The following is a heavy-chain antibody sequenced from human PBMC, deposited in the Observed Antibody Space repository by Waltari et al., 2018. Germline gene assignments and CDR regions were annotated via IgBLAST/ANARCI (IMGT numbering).Heavy chain of an antibody. Sequence: QVQLVESGGGVVQPGRSLRLSCVASGFTFSNYGMHWVRQAPGKGLEWVGVIWYDGINEYYGDSVKGRFTISRDNSKNTLYLQLNSLRAEDTAVYYCARHVSGYFDYWGQGTLVTVSS. CDR1: GFTFSNYG. CDR2: IWYDGINE. D-gene: IGHD6-19*01. CDR3: ARHVSGYFDY. J-gene: IGHJ4*02. V-gene: IGHV3-33*01.